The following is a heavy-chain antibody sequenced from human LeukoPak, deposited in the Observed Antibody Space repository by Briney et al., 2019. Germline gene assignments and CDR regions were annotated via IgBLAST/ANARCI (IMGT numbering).Heavy chain of an antibody. CDR2: MNPNSGDT. D-gene: IGHD1-14*01. V-gene: IGHV1-8*03. J-gene: IGHJ5*02. CDR1: GYTFGNYD. CDR3: ARNLNPRRLDP. Sequence: ASVKVSCKASGYTFGNYDINWVRQATGQGLEWMGWMNPNSGDTGYAQKFQGRVTITTDTSIGTAYMELTSLTSEDTAVYYCARNLNPRRLDPWGQGTLVTVSS.